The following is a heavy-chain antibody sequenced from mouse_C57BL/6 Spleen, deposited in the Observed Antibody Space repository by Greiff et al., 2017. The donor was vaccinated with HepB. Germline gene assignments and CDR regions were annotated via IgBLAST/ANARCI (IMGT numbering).Heavy chain of an antibody. Sequence: EVQLQQSGAELVRPGASVKLSCTASGFNIKDDYMHWVKQRPEQGLEWIGLIDPENGDTEYASKFQGKATITADTSSTTAYLQLSSLTSEDTAVYYCTTLDGYSSFAYWGQGTLVTVSA. CDR1: GFNIKDDY. D-gene: IGHD2-3*01. J-gene: IGHJ3*01. CDR3: TTLDGYSSFAY. CDR2: IDPENGDT. V-gene: IGHV14-4*01.